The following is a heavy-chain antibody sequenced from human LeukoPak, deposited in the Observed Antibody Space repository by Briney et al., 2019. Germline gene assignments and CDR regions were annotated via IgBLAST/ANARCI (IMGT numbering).Heavy chain of an antibody. D-gene: IGHD3-3*01. CDR2: IYTSGST. V-gene: IGHV4-61*02. CDR1: GGSISSGSYY. J-gene: IGHJ3*02. Sequence: SETLSLTCTVSGGSISSGSYYWSWIRQPAGKGLEWIGRIYTSGSTNYNPSLKSRVTISVDTSKNQFSLKLSSVTAADTAVYYCAREWDYGFWSRDAFDIWGQGTMVTVSS. CDR3: AREWDYGFWSRDAFDI.